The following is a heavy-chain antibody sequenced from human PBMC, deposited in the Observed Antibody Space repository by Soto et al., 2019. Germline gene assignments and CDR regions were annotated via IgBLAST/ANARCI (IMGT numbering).Heavy chain of an antibody. Sequence: SLRLSCAASGFTFNNYEMNWVRQAPGKGLEWVSYINSYGTSIYYADSVKGRFTISRDNAWSSLYLQMSSLRDEDTPVYYFVTENYGHAFDFWGQGTLVTVSS. D-gene: IGHD4-17*01. CDR1: GFTFNNYE. V-gene: IGHV3-48*03. CDR3: VTENYGHAFDF. J-gene: IGHJ4*02. CDR2: INSYGTSI.